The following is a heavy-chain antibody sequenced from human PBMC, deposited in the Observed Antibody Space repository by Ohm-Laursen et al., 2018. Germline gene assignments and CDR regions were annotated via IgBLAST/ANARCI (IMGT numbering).Heavy chain of an antibody. CDR1: GFTFSSYG. CDR3: AKEWELLQDAVDI. V-gene: IGHV3-30*18. D-gene: IGHD1-26*01. CDR2: ISCDGRNK. J-gene: IGHJ3*02. Sequence: SLRLSCAASGFTFSSYGMHWVRQAPGKGLEWVAVISCDGRNKHYADSVKGRFTISRDNSKNTLHLQMNSLRAEDTAVYYCAKEWELLQDAVDIWGQGTMVTVSS.